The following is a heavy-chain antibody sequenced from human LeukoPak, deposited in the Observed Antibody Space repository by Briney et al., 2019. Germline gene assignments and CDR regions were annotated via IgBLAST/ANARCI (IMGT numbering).Heavy chain of an antibody. CDR3: TTDSAVITTRRISNY. V-gene: IGHV3-15*01. J-gene: IGHJ4*02. CDR2: IKSKTDGGTT. Sequence: GGSLRLSCAASGFTFSNAWMSWVRQAPGKGLEWVGRIKSKTDGGTTDYAAPVKGRFTISRDDSKNTLYLQMNSLKTEDTAVYYCTTDSAVITTRRISNYWGQGTLVTVSS. D-gene: IGHD3-22*01. CDR1: GFTFSNAW.